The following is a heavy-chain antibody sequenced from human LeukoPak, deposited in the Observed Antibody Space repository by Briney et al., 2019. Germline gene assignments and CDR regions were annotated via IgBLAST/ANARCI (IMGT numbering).Heavy chain of an antibody. J-gene: IGHJ6*02. CDR1: GGTFSSYA. CDR2: IIPIFGTA. CDR3: ARDNGRIVVVPAAIGSKEYYYYGMDV. V-gene: IGHV1-69*13. D-gene: IGHD2-2*01. Sequence: ASVEVSCKASGGTFSSYAISWVRQAPGQGLEWMGGIIPIFGTANYAQKFQGRVTITADESTSTAYMELSSLRSEDTAVYYCARDNGRIVVVPAAIGSKEYYYYGMDVWGQGTTVTVSS.